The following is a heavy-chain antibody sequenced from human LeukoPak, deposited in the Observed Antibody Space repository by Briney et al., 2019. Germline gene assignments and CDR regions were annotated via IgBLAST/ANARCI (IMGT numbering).Heavy chain of an antibody. D-gene: IGHD2/OR15-2a*01. CDR3: ARDWMGSTRLAGDY. CDR2: IWHDGNNK. V-gene: IGHV3-33*01. CDR1: GFTFNGYA. J-gene: IGHJ4*02. Sequence: GGSLRLSCAASGFTFNGYAMHWVRQAPGKGLEWVAVIWHDGNNKYYADSVKGQFTISRDNSKNTVYLQMNSLRAEDTAVYYCARDWMGSTRLAGDYWGQGTLVTVSS.